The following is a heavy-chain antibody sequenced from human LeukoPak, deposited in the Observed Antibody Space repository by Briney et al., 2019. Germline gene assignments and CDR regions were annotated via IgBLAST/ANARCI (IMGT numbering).Heavy chain of an antibody. V-gene: IGHV3-23*01. Sequence: GGSLRLSCAASGFTFSSYAMSWVRQAPGKGLEWVSAISGSGGSTYYADSVKGRFTISRDNSKNTLYLQMNSLRAEDTAVYYCAKTYYYDSSGPYPFDYWGQGTLVTVSS. CDR3: AKTYYYDSSGPYPFDY. J-gene: IGHJ4*02. D-gene: IGHD3-22*01. CDR1: GFTFSSYA. CDR2: ISGSGGST.